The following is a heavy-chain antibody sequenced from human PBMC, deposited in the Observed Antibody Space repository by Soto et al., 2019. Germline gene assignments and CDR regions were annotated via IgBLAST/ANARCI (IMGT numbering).Heavy chain of an antibody. CDR1: DFIFSNYH. CDR2: ISSGGDNV. V-gene: IGHV3-21*02. J-gene: IGHJ5*01. Sequence: EVQLMESGGGLVKPGGSLRLSCAASDFIFSNYHMNWIRQAPGKGLEWVSSISSGGDNVYYTASVNGRFTISRDNAKNSLFLQMNSLRAEDTAVYYCAGSYGPADSWGQGTLVTVSS. D-gene: IGHD3-16*01. CDR3: AGSYGPADS.